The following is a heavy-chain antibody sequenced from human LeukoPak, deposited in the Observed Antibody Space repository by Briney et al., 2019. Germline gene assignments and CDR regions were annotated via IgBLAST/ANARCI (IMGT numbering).Heavy chain of an antibody. CDR2: ISSSSSYT. Sequence: KPGGSLRLSCAASGFTFSDYYMSWIRQAPGKGLEWVSHISSSSSYTNYADSVKGRFTISRDNAKNSLYLQMNSLRAEDTAVYYCARDLYCSSTSCYGPMGYYFDYWGQGTLVTVSS. CDR1: GFTFSDYY. D-gene: IGHD2-2*01. J-gene: IGHJ4*02. V-gene: IGHV3-11*05. CDR3: ARDLYCSSTSCYGPMGYYFDY.